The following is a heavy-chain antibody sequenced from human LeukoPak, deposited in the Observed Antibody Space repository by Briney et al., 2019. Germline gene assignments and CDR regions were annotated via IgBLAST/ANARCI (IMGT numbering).Heavy chain of an antibody. Sequence: PGGSLRLSCAASGFTFSNYAMSWVRQAPGKGLEWVSAISGSGGSTYYADSVKGRFTISRDNSKNTLFLQMNSLRAEDTAVYYCAKGGGSCCFHYWGQGTLVTVSS. J-gene: IGHJ4*02. CDR2: ISGSGGST. CDR3: AKGGGSCCFHY. CDR1: GFTFSNYA. D-gene: IGHD2-15*01. V-gene: IGHV3-23*01.